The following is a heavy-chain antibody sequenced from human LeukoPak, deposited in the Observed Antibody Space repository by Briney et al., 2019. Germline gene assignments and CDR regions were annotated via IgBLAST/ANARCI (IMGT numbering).Heavy chain of an antibody. CDR2: INQDGSQI. D-gene: IGHD6-6*01. Sequence: GGSLRLSCVASGFTFSNYWMSWVRQAPGRGLEWVANINQDGSQIYYMDSVEGRFTISRDNSKNPVYLQVNSLRAEDTAVYYCARIGYSSSSFDYWGQGTLVTVSS. J-gene: IGHJ4*02. CDR3: ARIGYSSSSFDY. CDR1: GFTFSNYW. V-gene: IGHV3-7*01.